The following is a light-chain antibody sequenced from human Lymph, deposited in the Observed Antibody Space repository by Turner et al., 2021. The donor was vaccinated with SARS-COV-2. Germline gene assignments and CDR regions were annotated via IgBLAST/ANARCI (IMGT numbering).Light chain of an antibody. V-gene: IGLV1-47*01. CDR1: SSNIGSNY. CDR3: AAWDDSLSALVV. J-gene: IGLJ2*01. Sequence: QSVFTQPPSASGTPGQRVTISCSGSSSNIGSNYVYWYQHVPGTAPKVLIYSNNQRPSGVPDRFSGSKSGTSASLAISGLRSEDEADYYCAAWDDSLSALVVFGGGTKLTVL. CDR2: SNN.